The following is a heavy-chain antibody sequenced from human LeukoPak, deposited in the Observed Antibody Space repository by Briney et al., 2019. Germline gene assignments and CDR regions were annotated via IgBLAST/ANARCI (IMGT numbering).Heavy chain of an antibody. CDR1: GGTFSSYA. J-gene: IGHJ6*02. D-gene: IGHD6-19*01. Sequence: SVKVSCKASGGTFSSYAISWVRQAPGQGLEWVGGIIPIFGTANYAQKFQGRVTITADESTSTAYMELSSLRSEDTAVYNCARAGAVAGSDGMDVWGQGTTVTVSS. V-gene: IGHV1-69*01. CDR2: IIPIFGTA. CDR3: ARAGAVAGSDGMDV.